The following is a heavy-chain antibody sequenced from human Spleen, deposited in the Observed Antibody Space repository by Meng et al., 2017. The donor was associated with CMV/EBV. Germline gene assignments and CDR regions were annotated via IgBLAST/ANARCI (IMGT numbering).Heavy chain of an antibody. CDR3: ARGNFYDGSGYWFDP. CDR1: GFPFSSYW. V-gene: IGHV3-74*01. Sequence: GGSLRLSCAASGFPFSSYWMHWVRQVPGKGLLWVSRINAEGSSRTYADSVKGRFTISRDNVKNTLYLQMNSLGADDTALYYCARGNFYDGSGYWFDPWGQGTLVTVSS. CDR2: INAEGSSR. J-gene: IGHJ5*02. D-gene: IGHD3-22*01.